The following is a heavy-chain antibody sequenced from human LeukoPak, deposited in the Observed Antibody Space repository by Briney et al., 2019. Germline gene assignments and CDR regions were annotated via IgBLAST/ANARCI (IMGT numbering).Heavy chain of an antibody. CDR2: IMPIFGTA. V-gene: IGHV1-69*13. CDR1: GGTFSSYA. J-gene: IGHJ4*02. CDR3: AREDGATLGY. D-gene: IGHD4-17*01. Sequence: ESSVKVSCKASGGTFSSYAISWVRQAPGQGLEWMGGIMPIFGTANYAQKFLGRVTSAADESTSTAYMELSSVRSEDTAVYYCAREDGATLGYWRQGTLVSVSS.